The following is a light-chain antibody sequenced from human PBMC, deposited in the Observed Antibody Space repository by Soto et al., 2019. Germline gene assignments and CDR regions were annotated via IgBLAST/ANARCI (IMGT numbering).Light chain of an antibody. CDR3: QQSFSTPLT. V-gene: IGKV1-39*01. J-gene: IGKJ1*01. CDR1: QTISTY. CDR2: SAS. Sequence: DIQITQFPSSLSASFGYRLTITCLASQTISTYVNWSQQQSGKAPKLRIDSASTLQRGVQSRFSGSGSGTDFTLTSSNLKPEDFATYHCQQSFSTPLTFGQGTKVDIK.